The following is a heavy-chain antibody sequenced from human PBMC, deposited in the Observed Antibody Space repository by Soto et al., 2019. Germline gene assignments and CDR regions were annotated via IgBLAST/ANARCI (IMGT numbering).Heavy chain of an antibody. CDR2: IVVASGNT. CDR3: AAESARELRASYFDN. V-gene: IGHV1-58*01. J-gene: IGHJ4*02. Sequence: QMQLVQSGPEVKKPGTSVKVSCKASGFTLTNYIVQWVRQARGQPLELIGWIVVASGNTYYSQRFEDRVTITRDMSTSTAYMELSILRSEDTAVFYCAAESARELRASYFDNWGQGTLVTVSS. CDR1: GFTLTNYI. D-gene: IGHD3-16*01.